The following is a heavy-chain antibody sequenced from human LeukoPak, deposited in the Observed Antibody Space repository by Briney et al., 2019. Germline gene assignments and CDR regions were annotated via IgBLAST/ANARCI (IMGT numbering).Heavy chain of an antibody. Sequence: SQTLSLTFDISGDSVSSNSGAWIWLRQSPSRGLEWLGRTYYRAKWYNDYAISVKSRMTINADTPKNQFSLQLNSVTPEDTAVYYCAKGRWALFDCWGQGTLVIVSS. CDR3: AKGRWALFDC. CDR1: GDSVSSNSGA. CDR2: TYYRAKWYN. V-gene: IGHV6-1*01. D-gene: IGHD3-10*01. J-gene: IGHJ4*02.